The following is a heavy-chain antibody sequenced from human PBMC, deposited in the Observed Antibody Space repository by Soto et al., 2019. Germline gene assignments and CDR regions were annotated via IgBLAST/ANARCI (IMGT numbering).Heavy chain of an antibody. CDR2: MYYSGNT. J-gene: IGHJ4*02. V-gene: IGHV4-39*01. D-gene: IGHD3-3*01. CDR3: ATQRFLEWLFSSDF. CDR1: GDSISISSYY. Sequence: SETLSLTCTVSGDSISISSYYWGWVRQPPGKGLEWIGSMYYSGNTYHNPSLKSRVTMSVDTSKNQFSLKLTSVTAADTAVYYCATQRFLEWLFSSDFWGPGTLVTVSS.